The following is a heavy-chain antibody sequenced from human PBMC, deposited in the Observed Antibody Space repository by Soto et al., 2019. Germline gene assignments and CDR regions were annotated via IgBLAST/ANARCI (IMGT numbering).Heavy chain of an antibody. Sequence: EAQLLESGGALVQPGGSLRLSCAASGFTFSTYAMSWVRQAPGKGLEWVAAISGSGDSTYSADSVRGRFTISGDNSINTRYLQMNNLGNEDTAVDYCAHPRGYGGLDAYDFWGRGTMVTVSS. CDR3: AHPRGYGGLDAYDF. CDR2: ISGSGDST. CDR1: GFTFSTYA. D-gene: IGHD4-17*01. J-gene: IGHJ3*01. V-gene: IGHV3-23*01.